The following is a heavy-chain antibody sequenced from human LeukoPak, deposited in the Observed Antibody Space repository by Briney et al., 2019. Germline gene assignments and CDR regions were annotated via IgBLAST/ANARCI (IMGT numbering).Heavy chain of an antibody. CDR3: ARGGSRSYTSSTLDY. Sequence: SETLSLTCSVSGGSINGYYWNWIRQSPGKGLEWIWSISYSGSTNYNPSLKSRVTISMDTSKNRFSLKVTSVIPADTAMYYCARGGSRSYTSSTLDYWGQGTLVTVSS. J-gene: IGHJ4*02. CDR1: GGSINGYY. D-gene: IGHD6-6*01. V-gene: IGHV4-59*01. CDR2: ISYSGST.